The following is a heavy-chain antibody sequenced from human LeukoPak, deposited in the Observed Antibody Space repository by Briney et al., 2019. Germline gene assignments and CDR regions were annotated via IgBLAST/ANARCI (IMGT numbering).Heavy chain of an antibody. CDR3: ATFSGLGKDPRS. CDR2: MNPNSGNT. D-gene: IGHD7-27*01. V-gene: IGHV1-8*01. J-gene: IGHJ5*02. Sequence: ASVNVSFKASGYTFTIYDINWVRQAAGQGLEWMGWMNPNSGNTGYAQKFQGRVTMTRNTSISKAYMELSSLRSEDTAVYYCATFSGLGKDPRSWGQGTLVTVSS. CDR1: GYTFTIYD.